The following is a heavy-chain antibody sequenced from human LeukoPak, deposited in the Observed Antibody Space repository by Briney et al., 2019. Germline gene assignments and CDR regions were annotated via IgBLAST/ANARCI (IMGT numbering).Heavy chain of an antibody. CDR2: ISYDGSNK. D-gene: IGHD3-22*01. J-gene: IGHJ4*02. Sequence: GGSLRLSCAASGFTFSSYGMHWVRQAPGKGLEWVAVISYDGSNKYYADSVKGRFTISRDNSKSTLYLQMNSLRAEDTAVYYCAKDPSLVGGSGYFDYWGQGTLVTVSS. CDR1: GFTFSSYG. CDR3: AKDPSLVGGSGYFDY. V-gene: IGHV3-30*18.